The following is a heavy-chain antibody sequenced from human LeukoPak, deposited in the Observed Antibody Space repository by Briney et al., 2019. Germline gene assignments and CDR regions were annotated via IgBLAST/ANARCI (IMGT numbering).Heavy chain of an antibody. D-gene: IGHD1-26*01. CDR1: GLTVSSNF. Sequence: QSGGSLTHSCAPSGLTVSSNFMSWVRPAPGGGQVWGAIIYRGGSPFYADSVKGRFTFSRDNPKNTLYLQINSLRAEVTAVYYCARGGSYLRAFDIWGQGTMVTVSS. CDR2: IYRGGSP. V-gene: IGHV3-53*01. J-gene: IGHJ3*02. CDR3: ARGGSYLRAFDI.